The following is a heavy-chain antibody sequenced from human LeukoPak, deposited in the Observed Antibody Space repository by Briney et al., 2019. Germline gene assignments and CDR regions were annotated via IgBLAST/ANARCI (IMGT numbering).Heavy chain of an antibody. Sequence: GGSLRLSCAASGFTFSSYAMNWVRQAPRKGLEWVSSNSGDGGSTNYADSVKGRLTISRDNSKNTLYLQMDSLRAEDTAIYYCAKDLSSSGTYDIFNYWGQGTLVTVSS. CDR3: AKDLSSSGTYDIFNY. D-gene: IGHD1-26*01. J-gene: IGHJ4*02. CDR1: GFTFSSYA. V-gene: IGHV3-23*01. CDR2: NSGDGGST.